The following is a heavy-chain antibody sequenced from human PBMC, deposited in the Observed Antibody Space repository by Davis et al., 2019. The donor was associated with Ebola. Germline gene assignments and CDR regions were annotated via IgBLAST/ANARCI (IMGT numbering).Heavy chain of an antibody. D-gene: IGHD3-22*01. Sequence: SGPTLVKPTQTLTLTCTFSGFSLSTSGMGVGWIRQPPGKALEWLALIYWDDDKRYRPSLKSRLTITKDTSKNQVVLTMTNMDPVDTATYYCARVRDYYDSSGYFDYWGQGTLVTVSS. CDR2: IYWDDDK. CDR1: GFSLSTSGMG. J-gene: IGHJ4*02. V-gene: IGHV2-5*02. CDR3: ARVRDYYDSSGYFDY.